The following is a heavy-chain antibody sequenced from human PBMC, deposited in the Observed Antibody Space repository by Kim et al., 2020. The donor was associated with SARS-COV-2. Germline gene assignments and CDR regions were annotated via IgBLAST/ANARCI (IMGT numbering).Heavy chain of an antibody. D-gene: IGHD3-10*01. CDR3: ARAGLYGSGSYPDY. V-gene: IGHV1-69*05. Sequence: QKFQVRVTITTDESTSTAYMELSSLRSEDTAVYYCARAGLYGSGSYPDYWGQGTLVTVSS. J-gene: IGHJ4*02.